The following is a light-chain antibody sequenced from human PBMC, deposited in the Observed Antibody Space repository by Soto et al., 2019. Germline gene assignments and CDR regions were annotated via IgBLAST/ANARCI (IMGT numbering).Light chain of an antibody. Sequence: ENVLTQSPGTVSLSPGDIASLSCMASQSVSNNYLAWHQQRPGQAPRLLIFGASNRATGVPDRFTGSASGTDFTLTITRLQHEDFALYFCQQYASSPVTFGAGTKVYIK. CDR3: QQYASSPVT. CDR2: GAS. V-gene: IGKV3-20*01. J-gene: IGKJ4*01. CDR1: QSVSNNY.